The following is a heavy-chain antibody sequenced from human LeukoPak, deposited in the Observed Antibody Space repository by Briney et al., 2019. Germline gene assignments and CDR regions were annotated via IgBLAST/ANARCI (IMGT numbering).Heavy chain of an antibody. CDR3: ARAIRNQLLSDY. CDR2: MNPNRGNT. J-gene: IGHJ4*02. D-gene: IGHD2-2*01. CDR1: GYTFSSYD. Sequence: ASVKVSCNTYGYTFSSYDVIWVRLAPGQGLEWMGWMNPNRGNTGYAQKFQGRVTMTGDTSISTAYMELSSLISEDTAVYYCARAIRNQLLSDYWGQGTLVTVSS. V-gene: IGHV1-8*01.